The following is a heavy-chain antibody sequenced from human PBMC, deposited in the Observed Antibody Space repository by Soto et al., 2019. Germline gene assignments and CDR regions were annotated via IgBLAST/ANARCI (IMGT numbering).Heavy chain of an antibody. CDR1: GFTFSSYA. J-gene: IGHJ3*02. CDR2: ISGSGGST. D-gene: IGHD3-16*02. Sequence: EVQLLESGGGLVQPGGSLRLSCAASGFTFSSYAMSWVRQAPGKGLEWVSAISGSGGSTYYADSVKGRFTIYRDNSKNTLYLQMNSLRAEDTAVYYCAKDRNYDYIWGSYRHDAFDIWGQGTMVTVSS. V-gene: IGHV3-23*01. CDR3: AKDRNYDYIWGSYRHDAFDI.